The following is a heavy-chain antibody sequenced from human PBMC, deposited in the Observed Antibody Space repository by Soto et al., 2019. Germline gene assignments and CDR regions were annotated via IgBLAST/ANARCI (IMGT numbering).Heavy chain of an antibody. D-gene: IGHD3-3*01. V-gene: IGHV3-23*01. J-gene: IGHJ6*02. Sequence: EAQLLESGGGLVQPGGSLRLSCDASRFTFSTFAMRWVRQAPGQGLEWVSVISGSGGLTYYADSVKGRFTISRDNSRHTLFLQMNSLRVDDTAVYYCGTRGITIFGVVTNYYSGVDVWGQGTPVTVSS. CDR1: RFTFSTFA. CDR3: GTRGITIFGVVTNYYSGVDV. CDR2: ISGSGGLT.